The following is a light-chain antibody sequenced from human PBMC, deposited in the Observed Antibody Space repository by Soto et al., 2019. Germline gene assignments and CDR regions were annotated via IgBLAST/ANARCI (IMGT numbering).Light chain of an antibody. CDR3: QSYDSSLSSYV. CDR2: SNS. V-gene: IGLV1-40*01. Sequence: QPVLTQPPSVSGAPGQRVTISCTGSSSNIGTGYDVHWYQQLPGTAPKLLIYSNSNRPSGVPDRFSASKSGTSASLAITGLQAEDEADYYCQSYDSSLSSYVFGTGTKLTVL. J-gene: IGLJ1*01. CDR1: SSNIGTGYD.